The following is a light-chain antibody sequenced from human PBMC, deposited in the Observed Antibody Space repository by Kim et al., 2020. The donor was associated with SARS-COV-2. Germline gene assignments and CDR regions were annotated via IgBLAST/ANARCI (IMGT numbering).Light chain of an antibody. CDR2: AAS. CDR3: QQSYSTPRT. Sequence: DIQMTQSPSSLSASVGDRVTITCRASQSISSYLNWYQQKPGKAPKLLIYAASSLQSGVPSRFSGSESETDFTLTISSLQPEDFATYYCQQSYSTPRTFGQGTKVDIK. CDR1: QSISSY. J-gene: IGKJ1*01. V-gene: IGKV1-39*01.